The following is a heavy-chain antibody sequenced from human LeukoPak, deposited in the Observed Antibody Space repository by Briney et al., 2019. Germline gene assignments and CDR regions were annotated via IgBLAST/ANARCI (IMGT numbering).Heavy chain of an antibody. CDR3: ASQSVYYYYGMDV. CDR1: GFTFSSYA. J-gene: IGHJ6*02. Sequence: GSLRLSCAASGFTFSSYAMSWVRQPPGKGLEWIGEINHSGSTNYNPSLKSRVTISVDTSKNQFSLKLSSVTAADTAVYYCASQSVYYYYGMDVWGQGTTVTVSS. V-gene: IGHV4-34*01. CDR2: INHSGST.